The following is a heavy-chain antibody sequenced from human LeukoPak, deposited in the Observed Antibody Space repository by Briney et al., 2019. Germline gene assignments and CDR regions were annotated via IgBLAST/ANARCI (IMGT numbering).Heavy chain of an antibody. CDR3: ARDPLRPGSAGRYYYYGMDV. J-gene: IGHJ6*02. Sequence: SETLSLTCTVSGGSISSYYWSRIRQPAGKGLEWTGHIYTSGSTNYNPSLKSRVTMSVDTSKNQFSLKLSSVTAADTAVYYCARDPLRPGSAGRYYYYGMDVWGQGTTVTVSS. D-gene: IGHD6-13*01. CDR1: GGSISSYY. V-gene: IGHV4-4*07. CDR2: IYTSGST.